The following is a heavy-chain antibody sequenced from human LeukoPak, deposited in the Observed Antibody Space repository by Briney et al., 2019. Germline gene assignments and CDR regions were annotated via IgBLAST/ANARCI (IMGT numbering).Heavy chain of an antibody. D-gene: IGHD3-22*01. CDR1: GGSFSGYY. J-gene: IGHJ4*02. CDR2: INHNGNT. V-gene: IGHV4-34*01. Sequence: PSETLSLTCAVYGGSFSGYYWSWIRQPPGKGLEWIGEINHNGNTNYNPSLKSRVTISEDTSKNQFSLKLSSVTAADTAVYYCASVYDSSGYYPFWGQGTLVTVSS. CDR3: ASVYDSSGYYPF.